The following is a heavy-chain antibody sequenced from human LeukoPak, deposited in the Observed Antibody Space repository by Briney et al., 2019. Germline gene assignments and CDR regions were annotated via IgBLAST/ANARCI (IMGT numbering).Heavy chain of an antibody. CDR3: ATDPVVVTAPYFDY. J-gene: IGHJ4*02. CDR1: GYTLTDLS. CDR2: FDPEDGET. V-gene: IGHV1-24*01. D-gene: IGHD2-21*02. Sequence: RASVKVSCKVSGYTLTDLSMHWVRQAPGKGLEWMGGFDPEDGETIYAQKFQGRVTMTEYTSTDTAYMELSSLRSKDTAVCYCATDPVVVTAPYFDYWGQGTLVTVSS.